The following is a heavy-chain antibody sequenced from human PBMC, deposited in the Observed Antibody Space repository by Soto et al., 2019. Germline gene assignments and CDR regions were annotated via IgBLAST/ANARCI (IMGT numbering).Heavy chain of an antibody. CDR3: ARDNGRPQLGGNYYYSTDV. Sequence: QVQLVQSGAEVKEPGSSVEVSFQASGGTFSSYALSWVRQAPGQGLEWMGGIIPLFRRPDHAQTFQGRVTITADESTSTASMELSSLRAEDTAIYYCARDNGRPQLGGNYYYSTDVWGLGTAITVSS. CDR2: IIPLFRRP. V-gene: IGHV1-69*12. J-gene: IGHJ6*04. D-gene: IGHD3-3*02. CDR1: GGTFSSYA.